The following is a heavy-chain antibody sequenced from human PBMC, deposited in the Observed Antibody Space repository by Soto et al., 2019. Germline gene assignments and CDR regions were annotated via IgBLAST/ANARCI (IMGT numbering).Heavy chain of an antibody. Sequence: GESLKISCAASGFTFSSYAMSWVRQAPGKGLEWVSAMGSNTYYADSVKGRFTISRDNSKNTVYLQMNSLRAEDTAIYFCAKDRFSGSDWGDYFDYWGQGALVTVSS. V-gene: IGHV3-23*01. D-gene: IGHD5-12*01. CDR3: AKDRFSGSDWGDYFDY. CDR2: MGSNT. CDR1: GFTFSSYA. J-gene: IGHJ4*02.